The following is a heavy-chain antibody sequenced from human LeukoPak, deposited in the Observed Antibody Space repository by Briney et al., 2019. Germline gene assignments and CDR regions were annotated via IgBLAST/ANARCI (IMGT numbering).Heavy chain of an antibody. CDR3: ARAPPKLLWFGELLTQPPDY. CDR2: IYSSGNT. J-gene: IGHJ4*02. CDR1: GGSIRRYY. Sequence: SETLSLTCTVSGGSIRRYYWSWIRQPAGKGLEWIGRIYSSGNTNYNPSLKSRVTISVDTSKNQFSLKLSSVTAADTAVYYCARAPPKLLWFGELLTQPPDYWGQGTLVTVSS. D-gene: IGHD3-10*01. V-gene: IGHV4-4*07.